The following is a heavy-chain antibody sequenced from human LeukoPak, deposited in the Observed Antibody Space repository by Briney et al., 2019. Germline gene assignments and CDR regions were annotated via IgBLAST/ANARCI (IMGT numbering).Heavy chain of an antibody. Sequence: ASVKVSCKASGYTFSSHYIHWVRQVPGQGLEWMGLINPRDGNPTYAQRFQGRVTVTRDTSTSTVYMELSSLRSEDTALYYCARAIGTSTGTADNWGQGTLATVSS. CDR1: GYTFSSHY. D-gene: IGHD1-7*01. CDR3: ARAIGTSTGTADN. CDR2: INPRDGNP. V-gene: IGHV1-46*01. J-gene: IGHJ4*02.